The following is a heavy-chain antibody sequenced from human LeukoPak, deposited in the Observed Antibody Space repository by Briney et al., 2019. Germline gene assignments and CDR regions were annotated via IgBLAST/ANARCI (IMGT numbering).Heavy chain of an antibody. CDR1: VGTFSYYS. CDR3: ERWAVRLQYWFDP. D-gene: IGHD4-11*01. J-gene: IGHJ5*02. CDR2: IMPIFSTA. V-gene: IGHV1-69*05. Sequence: GSAVHVSLKSSVGTFSYYSISWLGQAPARGLEWVGVIMPIFSTANYAQKFQRRVTITTNESTSTDYMELSSLRSEDTAVYYCERWAVRLQYWFDPWGQGTLVTVSS.